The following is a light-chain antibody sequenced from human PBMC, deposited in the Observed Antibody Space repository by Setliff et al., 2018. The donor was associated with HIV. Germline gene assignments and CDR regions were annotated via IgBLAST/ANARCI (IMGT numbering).Light chain of an antibody. J-gene: IGLJ1*01. V-gene: IGLV2-23*02. Sequence: QSVLAQPASVSGSPGQSITISCTGTSSDVGGYNLVSWYQQHPGKAPKLMICEVSKRPSGVSNRFSGSKSGNTASLTISGLQAEDEADYYCCSYAGTSTYVFGTGTKVTVL. CDR1: SSDVGGYNL. CDR2: EVS. CDR3: CSYAGTSTYV.